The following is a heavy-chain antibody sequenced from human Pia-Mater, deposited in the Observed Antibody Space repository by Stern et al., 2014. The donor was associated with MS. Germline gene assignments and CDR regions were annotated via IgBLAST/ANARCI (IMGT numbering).Heavy chain of an antibody. Sequence: VQLVESGVEVKKPGSSVKVSCKASGGTFNVYAINWLRQAAGQGLEWMGGIIPIFGTANYAQKFQGRVTITADESTRTSSMQLSSLRYDDTAVYYCARDGRHTDNYGLDVWGQGTTVTVSS. J-gene: IGHJ6*02. CDR3: ARDGRHTDNYGLDV. CDR1: GGTFNVYA. D-gene: IGHD3-9*01. CDR2: IIPIFGTA. V-gene: IGHV1-69*01.